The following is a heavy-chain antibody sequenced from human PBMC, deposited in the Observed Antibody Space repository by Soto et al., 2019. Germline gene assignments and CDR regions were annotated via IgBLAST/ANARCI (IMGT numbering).Heavy chain of an antibody. CDR2: VIPIFGTP. CDR3: ARSPPYSNNWYVYFDL. CDR1: GGTFISYA. V-gene: IGHV1-69*12. J-gene: IGHJ2*01. D-gene: IGHD6-13*01. Sequence: QVQLVQSGAEMKKPGSSVKVSCKASGGTFISYAISWVRQAPGQGLEWMGGVIPIFGTPNYAQKFQGRVTLFLVTPTYDRRFRGGATITAEESTRTAYMDLSSLGFEDPALYYCARSPPYSNNWYVYFDLWGRGTLVTVSS.